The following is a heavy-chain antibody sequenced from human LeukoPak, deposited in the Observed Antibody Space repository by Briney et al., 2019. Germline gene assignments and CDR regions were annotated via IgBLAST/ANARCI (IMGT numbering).Heavy chain of an antibody. V-gene: IGHV3-33*01. CDR1: GFTFSSYG. D-gene: IGHD6-13*01. Sequence: GGSPRLSCAASGFTFSSYGMHWVRQAPGKGLEWVAVIWYDGSNKYYADSVKGRFTISRDNSKNTLYLQMNSLRAEDTAVYYCARHFSLTQQPDAFDIWGQGTMVTVSS. CDR3: ARHFSLTQQPDAFDI. CDR2: IWYDGSNK. J-gene: IGHJ3*02.